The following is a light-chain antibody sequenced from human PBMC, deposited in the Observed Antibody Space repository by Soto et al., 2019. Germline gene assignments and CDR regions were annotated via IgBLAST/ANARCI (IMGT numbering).Light chain of an antibody. Sequence: EIVLTQSPATLPLSPGERATLSCRASQSVSSYLAWYQQKPDQAPRLLIYDASNRAPGIPARFSGSGSGTDFTLTISSLEPEDFAVYYCQQRSNWPPTTFGPGTKVDSK. J-gene: IGKJ3*01. CDR1: QSVSSY. CDR2: DAS. V-gene: IGKV3-11*01. CDR3: QQRSNWPPTT.